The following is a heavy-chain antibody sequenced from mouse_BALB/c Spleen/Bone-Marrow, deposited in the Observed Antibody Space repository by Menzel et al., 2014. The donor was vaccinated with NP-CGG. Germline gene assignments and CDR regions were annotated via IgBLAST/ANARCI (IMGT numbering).Heavy chain of an antibody. V-gene: IGHV4-1*02. Sequence: EVNLMDSGGGLVQPGGPLKLSCAASGFDFSRYWMSWVRQAPGKGLEWIGEINPDSSTINYTPSLKDKFIISRDNAKNTLYLQMSKVRSEDTALYYCARQGYSYDLRVYAMDYWGQGPSVTVSS. CDR1: GFDFSRYW. D-gene: IGHD2-12*01. CDR3: ARQGYSYDLRVYAMDY. J-gene: IGHJ4*01. CDR2: INPDSSTI.